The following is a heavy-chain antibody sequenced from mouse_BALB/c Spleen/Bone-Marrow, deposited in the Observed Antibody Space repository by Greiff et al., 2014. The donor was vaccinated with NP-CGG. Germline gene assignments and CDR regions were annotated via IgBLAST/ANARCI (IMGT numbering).Heavy chain of an antibody. CDR3: AREDMGHGNNDWFAY. CDR2: IAPGSGST. D-gene: IGHD2-1*01. CDR1: GYTFTSYW. Sequence: DLVKPGASVKLSCKASGYTFTSYWINWIKQRPGQGLEWIGRIAPGSGSTYYNEMFKGKATLTVDTSSSTAYIQLSSLSSEDSAVYFCAREDMGHGNNDWFAYWGQGTLVTVSA. V-gene: IGHV1S41*01. J-gene: IGHJ3*01.